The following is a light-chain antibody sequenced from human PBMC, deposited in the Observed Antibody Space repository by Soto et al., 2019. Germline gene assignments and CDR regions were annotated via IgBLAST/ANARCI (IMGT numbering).Light chain of an antibody. CDR3: QQYCSSPLFT. CDR1: QSVSSSY. Sequence: EIVLTQSPATLSLSPGERATLSCRASQSVSSSYLAWYQQKPGQAPRFLIYGASSRATGIPDRFSGSGSGTDFTLTISRLEPEDFAVYYCQQYCSSPLFTFGPGTKVDIK. CDR2: GAS. J-gene: IGKJ3*01. V-gene: IGKV3-20*01.